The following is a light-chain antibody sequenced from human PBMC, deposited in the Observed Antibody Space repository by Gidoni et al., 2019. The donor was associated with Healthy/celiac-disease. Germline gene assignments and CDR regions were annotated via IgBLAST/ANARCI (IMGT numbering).Light chain of an antibody. CDR3: QQYYSIPHT. CDR2: WAS. V-gene: IGKV4-1*01. J-gene: IGKJ2*01. CDR1: QSVLSSSNNKNY. Sequence: DIVMTQSPDSLAVSLGERATINCKSSQSVLSSSNNKNYLAWYQQKPGQPPKLLIYWASDRESGVPDRFSGSGSGTYFTLTISSLQAADVAVYYCQQYYSIPHTFGQGTKLEIK.